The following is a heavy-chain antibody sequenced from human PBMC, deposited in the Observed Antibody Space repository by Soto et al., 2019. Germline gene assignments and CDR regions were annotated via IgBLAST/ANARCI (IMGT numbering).Heavy chain of an antibody. CDR1: GGTFSSYA. CDR3: ARSGGYCSSTSCRARYYYYYGMDV. CDR2: IIPIFGTA. J-gene: IGHJ6*02. D-gene: IGHD2-2*01. V-gene: IGHV1-69*13. Sequence: SVKVSCKASGGTFSSYAISWVRQAPGQGLEWMGGIIPIFGTANYAQKFQGRVTITADESTSTAYMELSSLRSEDTAVYYCARSGGYCSSTSCRARYYYYYGMDVWGQGTTVTVSS.